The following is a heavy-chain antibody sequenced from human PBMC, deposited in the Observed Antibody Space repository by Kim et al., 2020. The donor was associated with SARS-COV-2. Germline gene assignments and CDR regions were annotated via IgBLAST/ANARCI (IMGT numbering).Heavy chain of an antibody. CDR1: GYTFTGYY. Sequence: ASVKVSCKASGYTFTGYYMHWVRQAPGQGLEWMGWINPNSGGTNYAQKFQGRVTMTRDTSISTAYMELSRLRSDDTAVYYCARPPYSSGWYTFDYWGQGTLVTVSS. V-gene: IGHV1-2*02. CDR2: INPNSGGT. J-gene: IGHJ4*02. CDR3: ARPPYSSGWYTFDY. D-gene: IGHD6-19*01.